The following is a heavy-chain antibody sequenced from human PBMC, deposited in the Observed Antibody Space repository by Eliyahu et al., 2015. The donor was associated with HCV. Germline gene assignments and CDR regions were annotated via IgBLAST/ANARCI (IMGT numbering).Heavy chain of an antibody. Sequence: QVQLVQSGAEVKKPGASVKVSCXASGYTFTGYYMHWVRQAPGQGXEWMGWINPNSGGTNYAQKFQGRVTMTRDTSISTAYMELSRLRSDDTAVYYCARDTAAIGEWGGWFDPWGQGTLVTVSS. CDR2: INPNSGGT. CDR1: GYTFTGYY. V-gene: IGHV1-2*02. CDR3: ARDTAAIGEWGGWFDP. J-gene: IGHJ5*02. D-gene: IGHD2-2*02.